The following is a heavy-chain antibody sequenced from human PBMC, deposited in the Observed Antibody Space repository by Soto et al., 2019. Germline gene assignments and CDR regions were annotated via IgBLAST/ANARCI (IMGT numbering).Heavy chain of an antibody. V-gene: IGHV1-69*01. D-gene: IGHD3-22*01. J-gene: IGHJ6*02. CDR1: GGTPSNSA. Sequence: QVHLLLQSGAEVKKPGSSVKVSCKASGGTPSNSAISWVRQAPGQGLEWMGGIIPVFGLVKYAQNFQGTVTISAVESTNTAYMELSSLRPEVTAVYYCAGGRIVVVGSRAYYGMDVWGQGTTVTVSS. CDR3: AGGRIVVVGSRAYYGMDV. CDR2: IIPVFGLV.